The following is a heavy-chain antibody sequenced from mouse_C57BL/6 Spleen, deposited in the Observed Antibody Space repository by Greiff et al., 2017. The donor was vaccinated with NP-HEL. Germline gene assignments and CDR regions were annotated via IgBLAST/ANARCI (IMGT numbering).Heavy chain of an antibody. J-gene: IGHJ4*01. CDR3: AKNRALITTAVAPYAMDY. CDR2: IWRGGST. CDR1: GFSLTSYG. Sequence: QVQLKESGPGLVQPSQSLSITCTVSGFSLTSYGVHWVRQSPGKGLEWLGVIWRGGSTDYNAAFMSRLSITKDNSKSQVFFKMNSLQADDTAIYYCAKNRALITTAVAPYAMDYWGQGTSVTVSS. D-gene: IGHD1-1*01. V-gene: IGHV2-5*01.